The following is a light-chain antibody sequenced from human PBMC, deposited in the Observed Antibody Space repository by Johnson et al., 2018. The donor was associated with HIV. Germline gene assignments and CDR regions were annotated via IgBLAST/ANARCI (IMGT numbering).Light chain of an antibody. CDR3: GTWDSSLSAEV. CDR1: SSNIGNNY. V-gene: IGLV1-51*02. Sequence: SVLTQPPSVSAAPGQKVTISCSGSSSNIGNNYVSWYQQLPGTAPKLLIYENNKRPSGIPDRFSGSKSGTSATLGITGLQTGDEADYYRGTWDSSLSAEVFGTGTKVTVL. J-gene: IGLJ1*01. CDR2: ENN.